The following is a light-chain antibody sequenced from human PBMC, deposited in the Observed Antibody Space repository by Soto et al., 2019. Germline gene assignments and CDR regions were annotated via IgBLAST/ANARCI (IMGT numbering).Light chain of an antibody. CDR3: QQYNTSTT. V-gene: IGKV1-5*01. CDR1: QSISSW. J-gene: IGKJ1*01. CDR2: DAS. Sequence: DIQMTQSPSTLSASVGDRVTITCRASQSISSWLTWYQQKPGKAPKLLIYDASSLESGVPSRFSGSGSGTEFTLTISSLQHDDFATYYCQQYNTSTTFGQGTKVDIK.